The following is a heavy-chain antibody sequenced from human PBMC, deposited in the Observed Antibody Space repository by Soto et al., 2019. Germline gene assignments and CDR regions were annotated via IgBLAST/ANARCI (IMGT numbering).Heavy chain of an antibody. Sequence: SGPTLVNPTQTLTLTCTFSGFSLSTRGVGVGWIRQPPGKALEWLALIYWDDDKRYSPSLKSRLTITKDTSKNQVVLTMTNMDPVDTATYYCAHRRESGWPDDEYFQHWGQDTLVTVSS. CDR2: IYWDDDK. CDR1: GFSLSTRGVG. D-gene: IGHD6-19*01. V-gene: IGHV2-5*02. J-gene: IGHJ1*01. CDR3: AHRRESGWPDDEYFQH.